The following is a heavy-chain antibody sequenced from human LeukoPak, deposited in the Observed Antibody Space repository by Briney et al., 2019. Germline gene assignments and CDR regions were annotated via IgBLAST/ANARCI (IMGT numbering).Heavy chain of an antibody. D-gene: IGHD3-10*01. CDR3: AKVAHYYYGSESYYFFEH. V-gene: IGHV3-7*01. CDR2: IKQDGTEK. Sequence: GGSLRLSCAASGFIFKSYWMSWVRQAPGKGLEWVANIKQDGTEKYYVDSVKGRFTISRDNAKNSLYLQMNSLRVEDTATYYCAKVAHYYYGSESYYFFEHWGQGTPVTASS. CDR1: GFIFKSYW. J-gene: IGHJ4*02.